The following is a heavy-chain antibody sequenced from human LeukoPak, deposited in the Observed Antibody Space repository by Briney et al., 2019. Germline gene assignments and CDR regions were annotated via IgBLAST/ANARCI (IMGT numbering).Heavy chain of an antibody. CDR2: IWYDGSNK. D-gene: IGHD1-14*01. CDR1: GFTFNNYA. Sequence: GGSLRLSCAASGFTFNNYAMHWVRQAPGKGLEWVTAIWYDGSNKYYGDSVKGRFTISRDNSKSTLYLQMNSLRAEDTAVYYCARDKGNHPYNWFDPWGQGTLVTVSS. J-gene: IGHJ5*02. CDR3: ARDKGNHPYNWFDP. V-gene: IGHV3-33*01.